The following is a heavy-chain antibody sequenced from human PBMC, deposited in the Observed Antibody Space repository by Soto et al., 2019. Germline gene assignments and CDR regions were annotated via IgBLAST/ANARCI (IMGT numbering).Heavy chain of an antibody. Sequence: QLQLQESGSGLVKPSQTLSLTCAVSGGSISSGGYSWSWIRQPPGKGLEWIGYIYHGGNSYYNPSLKIRVPISIDSSQNQFSLKLSSVTAADTAVYYCAREFGYYFDYWGQGTLVTVSS. CDR3: AREFGYYFDY. J-gene: IGHJ4*02. V-gene: IGHV4-30-2*01. D-gene: IGHD3-10*01. CDR1: GGSISSGGYS. CDR2: IYHGGNS.